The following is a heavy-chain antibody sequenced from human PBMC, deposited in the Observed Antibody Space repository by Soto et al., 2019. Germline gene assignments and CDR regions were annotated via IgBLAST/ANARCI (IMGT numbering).Heavy chain of an antibody. CDR3: ARLYSG. J-gene: IGHJ1*01. CDR2: INPNSGAT. D-gene: IGHD5-12*01. CDR1: YSSYTGFY. Sequence: KGSGRSSYSSYTGFYMHWVRQAPGQGLEWMGWINPNSGATNYALKFQCRVTMTWDTSIITAYMELSGLTYEDTAIYYCARLYSGWGQGTLVTVSS. V-gene: IGHV1-2*02.